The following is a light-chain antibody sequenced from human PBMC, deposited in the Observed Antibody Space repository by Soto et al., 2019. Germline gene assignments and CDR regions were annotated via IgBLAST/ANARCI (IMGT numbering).Light chain of an antibody. CDR3: QQYKNWPPLT. CDR2: GAF. Sequence: EIVMTQSPATLSVSPGETATLSCRASQSVSYNLAWYQQKPGQGPRLLIYGAFTRATGIPARFGGSGSGIEFTLTISSLQSEDFEVYYCQQYKNWPPLTFGGGTKVEIK. V-gene: IGKV3-15*01. CDR1: QSVSYN. J-gene: IGKJ4*01.